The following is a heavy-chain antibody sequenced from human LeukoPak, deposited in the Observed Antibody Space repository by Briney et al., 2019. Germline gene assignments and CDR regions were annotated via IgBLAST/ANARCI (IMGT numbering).Heavy chain of an antibody. V-gene: IGHV4-34*12. D-gene: IGHD1-14*01. CDR3: ACPSGNHLYSFDY. Sequence: SETLSLTCAVFGGSFSGYHWSWIRQPPGKGLEWIGFIFYSGTTNYNPSLKSRVTISVDTSKNQFSLKLSSVTAADTAVYYCACPSGNHLYSFDYWGQGTLVTVSS. CDR2: IFYSGTT. CDR1: GGSFSGYH. J-gene: IGHJ4*02.